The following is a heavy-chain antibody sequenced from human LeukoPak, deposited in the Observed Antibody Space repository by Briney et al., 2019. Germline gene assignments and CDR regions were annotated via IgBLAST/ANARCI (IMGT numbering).Heavy chain of an antibody. V-gene: IGHV3-21*01. D-gene: IGHD3-22*01. CDR1: GFTFSTYS. J-gene: IGHJ4*02. Sequence: GGSLRLSCAASGFTFSTYSMNWVRQAPGKGLEWVSSISSSSTYIYYADSVKGRFTISRDNAKNSLYLQMNSLRAEDTAVYYCASDDSSKIGDQGTLVTVSS. CDR2: ISSSSTYI. CDR3: ASDDSSKI.